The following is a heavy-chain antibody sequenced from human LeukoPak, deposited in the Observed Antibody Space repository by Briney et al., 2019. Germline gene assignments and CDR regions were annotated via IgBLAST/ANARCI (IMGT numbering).Heavy chain of an antibody. CDR3: ARRTYYYDSSAYQNWFDS. D-gene: IGHD3-22*01. Sequence: SETLSLTCAVYGGSSSGYYWSYIRQPPGKGLEWIGEINHSGSTNYNPSLKSRVTISVDTSKNQFSLKLNSVTAADTAVYYCARRTYYYDSSAYQNWFDSWGQGTLVTVSS. CDR1: GGSSSGYY. CDR2: INHSGST. V-gene: IGHV4-34*01. J-gene: IGHJ5*01.